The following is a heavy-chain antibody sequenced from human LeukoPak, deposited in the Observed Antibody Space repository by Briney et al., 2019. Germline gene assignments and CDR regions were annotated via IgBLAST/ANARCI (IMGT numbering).Heavy chain of an antibody. CDR2: INPSTGST. V-gene: IGHV1-46*01. Sequence: PRASVKVSCKASGYTFTTYYMHWVRQAPGPGLEWMGIINPSTGSTRYAQKFQGRVTMTRDMSTSTVYMELSSLRSEDTAVYYCARAEDLSSWYIPLFFDYWGQGTLVTVSS. CDR1: GYTFTTYY. D-gene: IGHD6-13*01. CDR3: ARAEDLSSWYIPLFFDY. J-gene: IGHJ4*02.